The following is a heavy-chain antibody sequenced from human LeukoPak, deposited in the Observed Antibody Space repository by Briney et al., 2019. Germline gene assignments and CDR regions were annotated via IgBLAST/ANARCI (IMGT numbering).Heavy chain of an antibody. Sequence: GASVKVSCKASGYTFTSYYMHWVRQAPGQGLEWMGIINPSGGSTSYAQKFQGRVTMTRDTSTSTVAMELRSLRSDDTGIYYCARGSLGWGSEPEYFDYWGQGTLVTVSS. D-gene: IGHD1-14*01. CDR1: GYTFTSYY. V-gene: IGHV1-46*01. CDR3: ARGSLGWGSEPEYFDY. J-gene: IGHJ4*01. CDR2: INPSGGST.